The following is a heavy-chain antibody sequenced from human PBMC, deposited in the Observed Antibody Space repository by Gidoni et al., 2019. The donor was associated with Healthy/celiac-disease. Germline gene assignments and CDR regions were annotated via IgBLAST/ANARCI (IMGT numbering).Heavy chain of an antibody. V-gene: IGHV5-51*01. D-gene: IGHD6-13*01. CDR3: ARHIFPDSSSWYGAWNY. CDR2: IYPGDSDT. Sequence: EVQLVQSGAEVKKPGESLKISCKASGSSFTSSWIGWVRQMPGKGLAWMGIIYPGDSDTRYSPSFQGQVTISADKSISTAYLQWSSLKASDTAMYYCARHIFPDSSSWYGAWNYWGQGTLVTVSS. CDR1: GSSFTSSW. J-gene: IGHJ4*02.